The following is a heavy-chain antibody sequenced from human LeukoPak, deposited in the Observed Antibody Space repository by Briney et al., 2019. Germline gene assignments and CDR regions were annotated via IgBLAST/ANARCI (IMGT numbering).Heavy chain of an antibody. J-gene: IGHJ4*02. CDR3: ARDRGGYTYSHDY. V-gene: IGHV4-34*01. D-gene: IGHD5-18*01. CDR1: GGSFSDYY. Sequence: SETLSLTCAVYGGSFSDYYWNWIRQPPGKGLEWIGEINHSGSTNYNPSLKSRVTISVDTSKNQFSLKLSSVTAADTAVYYCARDRGGYTYSHDYWGQGTLVTVSS. CDR2: INHSGST.